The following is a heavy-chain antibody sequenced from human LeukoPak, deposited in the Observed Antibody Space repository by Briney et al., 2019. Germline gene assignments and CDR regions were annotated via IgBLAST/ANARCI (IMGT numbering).Heavy chain of an antibody. Sequence: GGSLRLSCAASGFSFSDFAMHWVRQAPGKGLEWVALISYDGRNKYYADSVKGRFTISRDDSKNTLYLQMNSLRAEDTAVYYCAKDYYDSSGYYYVVFWGQGTLVTVSS. CDR3: AKDYYDSSGYYYVVF. J-gene: IGHJ4*02. D-gene: IGHD3-22*01. V-gene: IGHV3-30*04. CDR2: ISYDGRNK. CDR1: GFSFSDFA.